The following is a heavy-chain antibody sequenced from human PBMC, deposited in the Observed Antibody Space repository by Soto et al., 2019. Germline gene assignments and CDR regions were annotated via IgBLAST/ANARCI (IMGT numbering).Heavy chain of an antibody. V-gene: IGHV1-18*01. J-gene: IGHJ4*02. D-gene: IGHD6-13*01. CDR2: ISAYNGNT. Sequence: QVQLVQSGAEVKKPGASVKVSCKASGYSFTTYGFSWVRQAPGQGLEWMGWISAYNGNTDYAQKLQGRVTMTTDTSTSTAYMELRSLISDDTAVYYCARDPGIAAPGRGLGDYWGQGTPVTVSS. CDR3: ARDPGIAAPGRGLGDY. CDR1: GYSFTTYG.